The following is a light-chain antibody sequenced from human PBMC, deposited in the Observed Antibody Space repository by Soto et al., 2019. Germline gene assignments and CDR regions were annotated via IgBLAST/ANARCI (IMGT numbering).Light chain of an antibody. J-gene: IGKJ1*01. CDR3: LQYSSYPWT. CDR2: FAS. Sequence: DIPMTQSPSAMSASVGDGVTITCRASQGISNYLAWFQQHPGQVPKRLIYFASSLQSGVPSRFSGSRSGTQFTLTISGLQPEDFATYYCLQYSSYPWTFGQGTKV. V-gene: IGKV1-17*03. CDR1: QGISNY.